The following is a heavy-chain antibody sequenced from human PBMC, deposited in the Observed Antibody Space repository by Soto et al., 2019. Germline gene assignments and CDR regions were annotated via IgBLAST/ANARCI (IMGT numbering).Heavy chain of an antibody. J-gene: IGHJ4*02. CDR3: ARVSSGHDY. D-gene: IGHD6-19*01. CDR2: ISSSSYTI. CDR1: GFTFSSYS. Sequence: EVQLVESGGGLVQPGGSLRLSCAASGFTFSSYSMNWVRQAPGKGLELVSYISSSSYTIYYPDSVKGRFTISRDSAKKSLYLQMNSLRDEDTAVYYFARVSSGHDYWCQGTLFTGSS. V-gene: IGHV3-48*02.